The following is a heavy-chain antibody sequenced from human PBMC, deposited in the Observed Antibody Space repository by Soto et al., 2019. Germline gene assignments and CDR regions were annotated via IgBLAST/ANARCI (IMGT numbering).Heavy chain of an antibody. Sequence: QVQLVESGGGVVQPGRSLRLSCAASGFTFSSYGMHWVRQAPGKGLEWVSVISYDGSNKYYADSVKGRFTISRDNSKNTLYLQMNSLRAEDTAVYYCAIDDLGERYYDYVLGSYRPKGFDYWGQGTLVTVSS. V-gene: IGHV3-30*03. J-gene: IGHJ4*02. D-gene: IGHD3-16*02. CDR2: ISYDGSNK. CDR1: GFTFSSYG. CDR3: AIDDLGERYYDYVLGSYRPKGFDY.